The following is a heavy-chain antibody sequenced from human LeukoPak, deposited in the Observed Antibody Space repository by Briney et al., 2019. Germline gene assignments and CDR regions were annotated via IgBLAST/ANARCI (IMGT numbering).Heavy chain of an antibody. CDR3: AKDKAPLYSGYDWDLDF. Sequence: PGGSLRLSCAASGFTFHHYAIHWVRQVPGKGLEWVSGISWNSASIGYADSVKGRFTISRDNAKNSVYLQMNSLRAEDTAFYYCAKDKAPLYSGYDWDLDFWGQGTPVTVSS. CDR1: GFTFHHYA. J-gene: IGHJ4*02. V-gene: IGHV3-9*01. D-gene: IGHD5-12*01. CDR2: ISWNSASI.